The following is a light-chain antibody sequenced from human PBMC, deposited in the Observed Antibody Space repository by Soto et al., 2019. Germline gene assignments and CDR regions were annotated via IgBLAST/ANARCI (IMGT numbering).Light chain of an antibody. V-gene: IGLV2-8*01. CDR2: DVN. Sequence: QSALTQPPSASGSPGQSVTISCTGSSSDVGGYNYVSWYQQHPGKAPKLMIYDVNKRPSGVPDRFSGPKSGNAASLTVSGLQAEDEADYYCSSYAGNNNVVFGTGTKVTVL. CDR1: SSDVGGYNY. J-gene: IGLJ1*01. CDR3: SSYAGNNNVV.